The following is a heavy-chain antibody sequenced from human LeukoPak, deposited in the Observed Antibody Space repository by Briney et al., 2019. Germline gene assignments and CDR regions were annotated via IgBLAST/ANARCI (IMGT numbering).Heavy chain of an antibody. CDR3: ACYQLWFGEGMDV. Sequence: GGSLRLSCAASGFTFSSYAMSWVRQAPGKGLEWVSAISGSGGSTYYADSVKGRFTISRDNSKSTLYLQMNSLRAEDTAVYYCACYQLWFGEGMDVWGQGTTVTVSS. D-gene: IGHD3-10*01. CDR1: GFTFSSYA. CDR2: ISGSGGST. V-gene: IGHV3-23*01. J-gene: IGHJ6*02.